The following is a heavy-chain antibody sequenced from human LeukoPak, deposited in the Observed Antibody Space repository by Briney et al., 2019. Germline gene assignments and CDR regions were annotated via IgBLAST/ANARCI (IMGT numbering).Heavy chain of an antibody. D-gene: IGHD3-10*01. CDR2: IIPIFGTA. CDR1: GGTFSSYA. V-gene: IGHV1-69*13. CDR3: ARSALRFGELSPPFDY. Sequence: SVKVSCKASGGTFSSYAISWARQAPGQGLEWMGGIIPIFGTANYAQKFQGRVTITADESTSTAYMELGSLRSEDTAVYYCARSALRFGELSPPFDYWGQGTLVTVSS. J-gene: IGHJ4*02.